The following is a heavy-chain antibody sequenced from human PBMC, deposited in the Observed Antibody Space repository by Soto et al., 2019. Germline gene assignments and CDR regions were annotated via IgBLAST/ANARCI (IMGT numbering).Heavy chain of an antibody. V-gene: IGHV3-66*01. D-gene: IGHD3-10*01. J-gene: IGHJ4*02. CDR3: ARMSYGGFDY. CDR2: IYSDGST. Sequence: PGGALSPSSAPSGFTDRTNYMSGVRQVRRKGLECVFLIYSDGSTNYADSVRGRFTISRDKSKNTLYLEMNSLRAEDTAVYYCARMSYGGFDYSGQGTLVTVSS. CDR1: GFTDRTNY.